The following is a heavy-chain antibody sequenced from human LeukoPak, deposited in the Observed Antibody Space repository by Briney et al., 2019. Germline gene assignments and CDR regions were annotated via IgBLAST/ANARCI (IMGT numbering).Heavy chain of an antibody. Sequence: GGSLRLSCAASGFTFSSYSMNWVRQAPGKGLEWVSSISSSSSYIYYADSVKGRFTISRDNAKNSLYLQMNSLRAEDTAVYYCASDAPYYYDSSGYYGAQYYFDYWGQGTLVTVSS. D-gene: IGHD3-22*01. V-gene: IGHV3-21*01. CDR2: ISSSSSYI. CDR3: ASDAPYYYDSSGYYGAQYYFDY. J-gene: IGHJ4*02. CDR1: GFTFSSYS.